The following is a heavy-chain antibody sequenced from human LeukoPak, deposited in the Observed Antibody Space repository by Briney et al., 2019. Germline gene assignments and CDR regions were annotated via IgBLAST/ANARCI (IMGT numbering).Heavy chain of an antibody. Sequence: SETLSLTCTVSGDSVSSVSYYWSWLRQPPGKGLEWIGEINRSGGTNYNPSLKSRATITVDTSKSQFSLRLSSVTAADTAVYYCARGRGWSGDNYSYGMDVWGQGTTVTVSS. D-gene: IGHD6-19*01. J-gene: IGHJ6*02. CDR1: GDSVSSVSYY. CDR2: INRSGGT. V-gene: IGHV4-39*07. CDR3: ARGRGWSGDNYSYGMDV.